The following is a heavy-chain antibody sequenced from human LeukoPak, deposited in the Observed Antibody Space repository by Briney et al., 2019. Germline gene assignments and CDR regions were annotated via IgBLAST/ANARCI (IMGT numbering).Heavy chain of an antibody. CDR2: IYDGNT. V-gene: IGHV3-53*01. CDR1: GFIVSRNY. D-gene: IGHD3-10*01. J-gene: IGHJ4*02. Sequence: GGSLRLSCTASGFIVSRNYMSWVRQAPGKGLEWVSVIYDGNTYYADSVKGRFTISRDNSKNTLYLQMNSLRAEDTAIYYCAGFVRGLPHWGQGALVTVSS. CDR3: AGFVRGLPH.